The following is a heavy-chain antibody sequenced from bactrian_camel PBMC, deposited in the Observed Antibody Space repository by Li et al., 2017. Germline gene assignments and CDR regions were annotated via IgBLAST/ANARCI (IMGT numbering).Heavy chain of an antibody. D-gene: IGHD1*01. CDR2: IFTQGGNT. J-gene: IGHJ4*01. CDR3: AALAWGFNY. Sequence: HVQLVESGGGSVQTGGSLTLSCAASGDYYARWCMGWFRQAPGKGSEGVANIFTQGGNTYYADSVKGRFTISRDNAKNTLYLQLNSLQSEDTAQYYCAALAWGFNYWGQGTQVTVS. V-gene: IGHV3S1*01. CDR1: GDYYARWC.